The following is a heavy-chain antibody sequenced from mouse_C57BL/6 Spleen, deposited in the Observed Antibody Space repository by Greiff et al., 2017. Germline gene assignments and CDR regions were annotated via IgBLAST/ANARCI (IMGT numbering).Heavy chain of an antibody. Sequence: VQLQQPGAELVRPGSSVKLSCKASGYTFTSYWMDWVKQRPGPGLEWIGNIYPSDSETHYNQKFKDKATLTVDKSSSTAYMQLRSLTSEDAAVYDCATWTGYAMDYWGQGTSVTVSS. CDR2: IYPSDSET. CDR3: ATWTGYAMDY. V-gene: IGHV1-61*01. CDR1: GYTFTSYW. J-gene: IGHJ4*01.